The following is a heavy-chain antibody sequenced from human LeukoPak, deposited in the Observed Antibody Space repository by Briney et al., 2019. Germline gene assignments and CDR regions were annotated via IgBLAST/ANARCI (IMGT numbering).Heavy chain of an antibody. D-gene: IGHD4-17*01. CDR3: TTAEDPLYGGIPFDY. CDR2: IKSKTDGGTT. Sequence: GGSLRLSCAASGFTFSNAWMSWVRQAPGKGLEWVGRIKSKTDGGTTDYAAPVKGRFTISRDDSKNTLYLQMNSLKTEDTAVYYCTTAEDPLYGGIPFDYWGQGTLVTVSS. J-gene: IGHJ4*02. V-gene: IGHV3-15*01. CDR1: GFTFSNAW.